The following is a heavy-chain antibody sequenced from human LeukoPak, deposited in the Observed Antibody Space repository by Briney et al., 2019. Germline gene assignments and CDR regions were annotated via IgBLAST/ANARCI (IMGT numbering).Heavy chain of an antibody. CDR3: AKSRDRNYYYYYMDV. CDR1: GFSFSTYG. Sequence: GGSLRLSCAASGFSFSTYGMHWVRQAPGKGLEWVAVIWFDGSIRYYADSVKGRFIISRDNSKNTLYLQMNSLRAEDTAVYYCAKSRDRNYYYYYMDVWGKGTTVTVSS. D-gene: IGHD6-13*01. CDR2: IWFDGSIR. J-gene: IGHJ6*03. V-gene: IGHV3-33*06.